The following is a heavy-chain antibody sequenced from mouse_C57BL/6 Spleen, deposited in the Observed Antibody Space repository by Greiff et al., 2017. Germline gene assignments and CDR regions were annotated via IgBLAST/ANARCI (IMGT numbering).Heavy chain of an antibody. CDR1: GFTFSDYG. CDR3: ARDDPWGFAY. CDR2: ISSGSSTI. J-gene: IGHJ3*01. Sequence: EVQLVESGGGLVKPGGSLKLSCAASGFTFSDYGMHWVRQAPEQGLEWVAYISSGSSTIYYADTVKGRFTISRDNAKNTLFLQMTSLRSEDTAMYYCARDDPWGFAYWGQGTLVTVSA. V-gene: IGHV5-17*01.